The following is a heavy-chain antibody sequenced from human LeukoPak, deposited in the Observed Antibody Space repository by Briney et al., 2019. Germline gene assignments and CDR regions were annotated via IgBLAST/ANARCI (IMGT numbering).Heavy chain of an antibody. CDR2: ISGSGGST. V-gene: IGHV3-23*01. CDR1: GFTFSSNA. CDR3: AGYSSSWYPNWFDP. Sequence: PGGSLRLSCAASGFTFSSNAMSWVRQAPGKGLEWVSAISGSGGSTYYADSVKGRFTISRDNSKNTLYLQMNSLRAEDTAVYYCAGYSSSWYPNWFDPWGQGTLVTVSS. D-gene: IGHD6-13*01. J-gene: IGHJ5*02.